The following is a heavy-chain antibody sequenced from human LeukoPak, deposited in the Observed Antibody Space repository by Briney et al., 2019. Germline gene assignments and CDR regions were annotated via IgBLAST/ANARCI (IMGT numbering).Heavy chain of an antibody. V-gene: IGHV4-34*01. J-gene: IGHJ6*03. CDR2: INHSGST. CDR1: GGSFSGSY. CDR3: ASCRKGYYYYYMDV. Sequence: SETLSLTCAAYGGSFSGSYWSWIRQPPGKGLEWIGEINHSGSTNYNPSLKSRVTISVDTSKNQFSLKLSSVTAADTAVYYCASCRKGYYYYYMDVWGKGTTVTISS.